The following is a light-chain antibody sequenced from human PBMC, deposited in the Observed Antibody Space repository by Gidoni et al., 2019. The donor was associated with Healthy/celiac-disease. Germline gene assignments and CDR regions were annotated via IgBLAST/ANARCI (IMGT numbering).Light chain of an antibody. CDR3: QQYNSYWT. V-gene: IGKV1-5*03. Sequence: DIQLTQTPSTLSASVGDRVTITCRANQSIWLAWYQQKPWKAPKLLIYKASSLESGVPSRFSGSGSGTEFTLTISSLQPDDFATYYCQQYNSYWTFGQGTKVEIK. CDR2: KAS. J-gene: IGKJ1*01. CDR1: QSIW.